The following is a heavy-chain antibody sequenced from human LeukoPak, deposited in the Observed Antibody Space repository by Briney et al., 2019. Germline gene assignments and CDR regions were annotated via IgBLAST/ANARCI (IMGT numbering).Heavy chain of an antibody. CDR1: GFTFSCYW. Sequence: GGSLRLSCAASGFTFSCYWMTWVRQAPGKGPEWVANIKKDGSDQYYGDSVKGRFNISRDNTKNSLFLQMNSLRAEDTAMYYCTTYYDSGPSKDWGQGTLVTVSS. V-gene: IGHV3-7*05. D-gene: IGHD3-22*01. CDR2: IKKDGSDQ. J-gene: IGHJ4*02. CDR3: TTYYDSGPSKD.